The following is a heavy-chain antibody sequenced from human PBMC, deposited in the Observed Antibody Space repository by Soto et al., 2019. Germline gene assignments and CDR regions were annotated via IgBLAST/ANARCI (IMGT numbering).Heavy chain of an antibody. CDR3: AKGSTTMVRGGGLSSDY. CDR1: GFTFCSYA. J-gene: IGHJ4*02. V-gene: IGHV3-23*01. Sequence: EVQLLESGGGLVQPGGSLRLSCAASGFTFCSYAMSWVRQAPGKGLEWVSALSGSGGSTYYADSVKGRFTISRDNSKNTLYLQMNSLRAEDTAVYYCAKGSTTMVRGGGLSSDYWGQGTLVTVSS. D-gene: IGHD3-10*01. CDR2: LSGSGGST.